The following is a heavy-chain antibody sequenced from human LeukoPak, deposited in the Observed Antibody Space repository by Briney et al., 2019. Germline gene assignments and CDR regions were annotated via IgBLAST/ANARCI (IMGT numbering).Heavy chain of an antibody. V-gene: IGHV3-23*01. Sequence: GGSLRLSRAASGFTFSSYAMSWVRQAPGKGLEWVSDISRSGGSTYYADSVKGRFTISRDNSKNTLYLQMNSLRAEDTAVYYCAKGRSGRSRSWYFDLWGRGTLVTVSS. J-gene: IGHJ2*01. CDR2: ISRSGGST. CDR1: GFTFSSYA. CDR3: AKGRSGRSRSWYFDL. D-gene: IGHD6-19*01.